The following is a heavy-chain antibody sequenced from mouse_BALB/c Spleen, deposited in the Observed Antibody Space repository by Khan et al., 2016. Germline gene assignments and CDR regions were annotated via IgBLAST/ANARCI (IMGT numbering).Heavy chain of an antibody. CDR2: ISYSGST. D-gene: IGHD1-2*01. Sequence: EVQLQESGPSLVKPSQTLSLTCSVTGDSITSGYWNWIRKFPGNKLEYMGYISYSGSTYYNPSLKSRISITRDTSKNQYYLQLNSVTTEDTATYYCARSDLLRLPSYFDYWGQGTTLTVSS. CDR1: GDSITSGY. J-gene: IGHJ2*01. CDR3: ARSDLLRLPSYFDY. V-gene: IGHV3-8*02.